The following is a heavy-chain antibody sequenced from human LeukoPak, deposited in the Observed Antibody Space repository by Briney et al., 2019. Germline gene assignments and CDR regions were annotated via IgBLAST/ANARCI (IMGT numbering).Heavy chain of an antibody. CDR1: SGSISSYY. Sequence: PSETLSLTCTVSSGSISSYYWNWIRQPPGKGLEWIGYIYYSGSTNYNPSLKSRVTISVDTSKNQFSLKLSSVTAADTAVYYCARSPSIVLMVYAIPPGFDPWGQGTLVTVSS. D-gene: IGHD2-8*01. CDR2: IYYSGST. J-gene: IGHJ5*02. CDR3: ARSPSIVLMVYAIPPGFDP. V-gene: IGHV4-59*08.